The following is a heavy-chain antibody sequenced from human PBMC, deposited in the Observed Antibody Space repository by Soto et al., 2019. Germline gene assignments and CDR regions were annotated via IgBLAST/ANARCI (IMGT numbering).Heavy chain of an antibody. V-gene: IGHV4-30-2*03. J-gene: IGHJ4*02. CDR1: GGSISSGGYS. CDR3: ARLDNTGRYQSFDY. Sequence: SETLSLTCAVSGGSISSGGYSWSWIRQPPGKGLEWIGYISYSGSTYYNPSLKSRVTIFVDTSKNQFSLKLTSVTAADTAVYHCARLDNTGRYQSFDYWGQGILVTVSS. D-gene: IGHD1-26*01. CDR2: ISYSGST.